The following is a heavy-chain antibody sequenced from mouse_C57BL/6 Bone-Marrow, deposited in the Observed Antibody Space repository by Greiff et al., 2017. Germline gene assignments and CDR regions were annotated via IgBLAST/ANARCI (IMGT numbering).Heavy chain of an antibody. Sequence: QVQLQQPGAELVRPGSSVKLSCKASGYTFTSYWMDWVKQRPGQGLEWIGNIYPSDSETHYNQKFKDKATLTVDKSSSTAYMQLSSLTSEDSAVYYGARLCGSSLFAYWGQGTLVTVSA. J-gene: IGHJ3*01. CDR3: ARLCGSSLFAY. CDR2: IYPSDSET. D-gene: IGHD1-1*01. CDR1: GYTFTSYW. V-gene: IGHV1-61*01.